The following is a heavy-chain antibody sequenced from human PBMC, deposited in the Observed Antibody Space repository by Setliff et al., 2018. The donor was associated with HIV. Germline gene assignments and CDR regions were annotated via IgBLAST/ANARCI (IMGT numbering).Heavy chain of an antibody. CDR2: IYHTGST. CDR3: ARVQYHYVNNGDSYYFTH. D-gene: IGHD3-10*02. CDR1: GGSISSFNW. Sequence: PSETLSLTCDVSGGSISSFNWWSWVRQSPGKGLEWIGEIYHTGSTNYSPSLKSRVTISVDKSKNQFSLRLNAVTAADTAVYYCARVQYHYVNNGDSYYFTHWGQGTLVTVS. J-gene: IGHJ4*02. V-gene: IGHV4-4*02.